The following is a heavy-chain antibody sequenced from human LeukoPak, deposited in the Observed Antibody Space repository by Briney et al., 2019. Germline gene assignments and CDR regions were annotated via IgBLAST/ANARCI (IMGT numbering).Heavy chain of an antibody. V-gene: IGHV3-7*01. CDR3: ARPRGCGSARCNNFDY. CDR1: GFIFSDFS. J-gene: IGHJ4*02. Sequence: GGSLRLSCTVSGFIFSDFSMSWVRQAPGKGLEWVAKMSEDGNEIFYVDSVKVRFTISRDNTKKSLYLQLNSLRPEDSAVYYCARPRGCGSARCNNFDYWGQGTLVTVSS. CDR2: MSEDGNEI. D-gene: IGHD2-2*01.